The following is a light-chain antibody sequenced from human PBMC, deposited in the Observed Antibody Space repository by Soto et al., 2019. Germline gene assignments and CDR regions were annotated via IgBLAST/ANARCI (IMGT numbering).Light chain of an antibody. V-gene: IGKV3-11*01. CDR3: QQYTGPPNT. Sequence: TQSPCTPSAYGEAILTITSRASQSISTSLGWYQHKPGQAPRLLVCDATDRAAGIPARFSGSGSGTDFTLTITRLEPEDSAVYFCQQYTGPPNTFGQGTRLEIK. J-gene: IGKJ5*01. CDR2: DAT. CDR1: QSISTS.